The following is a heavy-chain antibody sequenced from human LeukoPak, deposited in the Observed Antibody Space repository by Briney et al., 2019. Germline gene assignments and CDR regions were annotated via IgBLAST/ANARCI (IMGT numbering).Heavy chain of an antibody. D-gene: IGHD1-26*01. CDR1: GYTFTNYG. CDR2: INTNSGNT. V-gene: IGHV1-18*01. Sequence: GASVKVSCKASGYTFTNYGITWVRLAPGQGLEYLGWINTNSGNTYYAQQLQDRVTMTTDTSTSTAYMELRSLRSDDTAVYYCARKIVGVYSYDYWGQGTLVTVSS. CDR3: ARKIVGVYSYDY. J-gene: IGHJ4*02.